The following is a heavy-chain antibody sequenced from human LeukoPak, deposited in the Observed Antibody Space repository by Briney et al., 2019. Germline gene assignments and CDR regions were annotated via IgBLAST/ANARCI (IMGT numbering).Heavy chain of an antibody. V-gene: IGHV3-15*01. CDR1: GFTFSNAW. J-gene: IGHJ4*02. CDR2: IKSKTDGGTT. D-gene: IGHD2-15*01. Sequence: GGSLRLSCAASGFTFSNAWMSWVRQAPGKGLEWVGRIKSKTDGGTTDYAAPVKGRFTISRDDSKNTLYLQMNSLKTEDTAVYYCTTDSLLNGGLDYWGQGTLVTVSS. CDR3: TTDSLLNGGLDY.